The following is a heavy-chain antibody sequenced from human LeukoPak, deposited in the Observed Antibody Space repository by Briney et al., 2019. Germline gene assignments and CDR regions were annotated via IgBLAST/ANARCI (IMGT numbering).Heavy chain of an antibody. Sequence: PSETLSLTCAVYGGSSSGYYWSWIRQPPGKGLEWIGEINHSGSTNYNPSLKSRVTISVDTSKNQFSLKLSSVTAADTAVYYCARTLRTQAFDYWGQGTLVTVSS. V-gene: IGHV4-34*01. CDR1: GGSSSGYY. CDR2: INHSGST. CDR3: ARTLRTQAFDY. J-gene: IGHJ4*02. D-gene: IGHD1-14*01.